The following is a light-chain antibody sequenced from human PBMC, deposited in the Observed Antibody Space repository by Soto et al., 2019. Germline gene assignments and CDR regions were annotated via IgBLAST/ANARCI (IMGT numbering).Light chain of an antibody. J-gene: IGLJ1*01. CDR3: SSYTGSSTLV. Sequence: QSALTQPASVSGSPGQSITTSCTGTSSDVGGYDYVSWYQQLPGKAPKLLIYDVNNRPSGVSHRFSGSKSGNTASLTISGLQAEDEADYYCSSYTGSSTLVFGTGTKVTVL. CDR2: DVN. CDR1: SSDVGGYDY. V-gene: IGLV2-14*01.